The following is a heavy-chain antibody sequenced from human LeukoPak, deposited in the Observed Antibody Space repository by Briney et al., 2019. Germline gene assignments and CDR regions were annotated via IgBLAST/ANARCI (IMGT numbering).Heavy chain of an antibody. Sequence: GGSLRLSCAASGFTFSSYDMHWVRQATGKGLEWVSGIGTAGDTYYPGSVKGRFTISRENAKNSLYLQMNSLRAGDTAVYYCARAPPYGDYSLAMDVWGQGTTVTVSS. CDR3: ARAPPYGDYSLAMDV. CDR1: GFTFSSYD. D-gene: IGHD4-17*01. V-gene: IGHV3-13*01. CDR2: IGTAGDT. J-gene: IGHJ6*02.